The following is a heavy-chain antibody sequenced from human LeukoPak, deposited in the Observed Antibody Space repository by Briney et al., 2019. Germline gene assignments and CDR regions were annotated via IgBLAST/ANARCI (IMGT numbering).Heavy chain of an antibody. CDR3: AREGIIWGTYRYFDY. J-gene: IGHJ4*02. V-gene: IGHV3-48*01. D-gene: IGHD3-16*02. Sequence: GGSLRLSCAASGFTFDAYAMNWVRQAPGKGLEWLSYITSSSSTIYYADSVKGRFTISGDNAKNSLYLQMNSLRAEDTAVYYCAREGIIWGTYRYFDYWGQGTLVTVSS. CDR2: ITSSSSTI. CDR1: GFTFDAYA.